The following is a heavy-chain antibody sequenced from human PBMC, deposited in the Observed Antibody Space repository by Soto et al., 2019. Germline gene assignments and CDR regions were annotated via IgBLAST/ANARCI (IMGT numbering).Heavy chain of an antibody. J-gene: IGHJ3*02. CDR2: IDPSDSYT. CDR3: VPLIDHDAFDI. CDR1: GYSFTSYW. V-gene: IGHV5-10-1*01. Sequence: GESLKISCKGSGYSFTSYWISWVRQMPGKGLEWMGRIDPSDSYTNYSPSFQGHVTISADKPISTAYLQWSSLKASDTAMYYCVPLIDHDAFDIWGQGTMVTVSS.